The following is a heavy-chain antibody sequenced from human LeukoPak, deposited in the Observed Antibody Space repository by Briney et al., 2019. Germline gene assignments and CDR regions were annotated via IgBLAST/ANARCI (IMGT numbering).Heavy chain of an antibody. D-gene: IGHD3-16*01. Sequence: ASVKVSCKASGYTFSSHYLHWVRQAPGQGLEWMGIVNPIGGSTIYAHKFQGRVTMTRDTSISTAYMELSRLRSDDTAVYYCVRQSLGVWGQGTLVTVSS. CDR3: VRQSLGV. CDR1: GYTFSSHY. V-gene: IGHV1-46*01. J-gene: IGHJ4*02. CDR2: VNPIGGST.